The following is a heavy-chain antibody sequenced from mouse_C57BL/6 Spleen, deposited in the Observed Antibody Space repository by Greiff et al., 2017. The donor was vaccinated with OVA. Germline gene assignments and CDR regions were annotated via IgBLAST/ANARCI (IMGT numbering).Heavy chain of an antibody. Sequence: QVQLQQPGAELVMPGASVKLSCKASGYTFTSYWMHWVKQRPGQGLEWIGEIDPSDSYTNYNQKFKGKSTLTVDKSSSTAYMQLSSLTSEDSAVYYCARGYYGSSYVRWYFDVWGTGTTVTVSS. CDR2: IDPSDSYT. J-gene: IGHJ1*03. CDR3: ARGYYGSSYVRWYFDV. CDR1: GYTFTSYW. D-gene: IGHD1-1*01. V-gene: IGHV1-69*01.